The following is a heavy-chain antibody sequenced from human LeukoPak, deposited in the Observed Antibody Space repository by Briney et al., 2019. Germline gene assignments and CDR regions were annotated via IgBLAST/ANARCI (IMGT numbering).Heavy chain of an antibody. CDR2: IYYSGNT. D-gene: IGHD4-17*01. CDR1: GGSISSGDYY. Sequence: PSQTLSLTCTVSGGSISSGDYYWSWIRQPPGKGLEWIGYIYYSGNTYYNPSLKSRVTISVDTSKNQFSLKLSSVTAADTAVYYCARYYGDYGVDWFDPWGQGTLVTVSS. J-gene: IGHJ5*02. CDR3: ARYYGDYGVDWFDP. V-gene: IGHV4-30-4*01.